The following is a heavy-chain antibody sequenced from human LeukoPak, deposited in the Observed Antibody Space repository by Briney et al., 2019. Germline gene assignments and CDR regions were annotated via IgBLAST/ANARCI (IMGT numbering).Heavy chain of an antibody. V-gene: IGHV1-2*04. Sequence: ASVKVSCKASGYTFTGYYTHWVRQAPGQGLEWMGWINPNSGGTNYAQKFQGWVTMTRDTSISTAYMELSRLRSDDTGVYYCARDRDSSGFDYWGQGTLVTVSS. D-gene: IGHD3-22*01. J-gene: IGHJ4*02. CDR3: ARDRDSSGFDY. CDR2: INPNSGGT. CDR1: GYTFTGYY.